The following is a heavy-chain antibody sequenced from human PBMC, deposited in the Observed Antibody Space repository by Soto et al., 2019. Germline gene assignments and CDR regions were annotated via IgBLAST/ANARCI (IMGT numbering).Heavy chain of an antibody. CDR1: YY. CDR2: INHSGST. V-gene: IGHV4-34*01. CDR3: ARIAARLGDYYYYYMDV. Sequence: YYWSWIRQPPGKGLEWIGEINHSGSTNYNPSLKSRVTISVDTSKNQFSLKLSSVTAADTAVYYCARIAARLGDYYYYYMDVWGKGTTVTVSS. J-gene: IGHJ6*03. D-gene: IGHD6-6*01.